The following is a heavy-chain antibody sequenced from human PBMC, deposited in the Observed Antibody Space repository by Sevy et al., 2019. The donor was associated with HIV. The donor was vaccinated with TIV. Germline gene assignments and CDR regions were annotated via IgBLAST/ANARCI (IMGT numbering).Heavy chain of an antibody. CDR3: AKAPSPRCIAVAGTDGAFDI. D-gene: IGHD6-19*01. CDR1: GFTFSSYA. V-gene: IGHV3-23*01. Sequence: GGSLRLSCAASGFTFSSYAMSWVRQAPGKGLEWVSDISGSGGSTYYADSVKGRFTISRDNSKNTLYLQMNSLRAEDTDVYYCAKAPSPRCIAVAGTDGAFDIWGQGTMVTVSS. CDR2: ISGSGGST. J-gene: IGHJ3*02.